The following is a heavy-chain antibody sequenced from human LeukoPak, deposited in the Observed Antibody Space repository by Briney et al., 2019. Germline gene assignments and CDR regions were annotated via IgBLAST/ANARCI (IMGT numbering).Heavy chain of an antibody. Sequence: ASVKVSCKASGYTFTDYYVHWVRQAPGQGLEWMGWINPNSGGTNYAQKFQGRVTMTRDTSISTAYMELSRLRSDDTAVYYCARAGIVVVRFDPWGQGTLVTVSS. CDR1: GYTFTDYY. V-gene: IGHV1-2*02. CDR2: INPNSGGT. D-gene: IGHD2-15*01. J-gene: IGHJ5*02. CDR3: ARAGIVVVRFDP.